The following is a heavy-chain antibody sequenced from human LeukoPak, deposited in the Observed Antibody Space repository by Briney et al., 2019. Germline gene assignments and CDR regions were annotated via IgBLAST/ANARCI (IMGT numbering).Heavy chain of an antibody. Sequence: GGSLRLSCAASGFTFSSYSMHWVRQAPGKGLEYVSAISSSGGSTYYANSVKGRFTISRDNSKNTLYLQMGSLRAEGMAVFYRARVGDNTAFDYWGQGTLVTVSS. CDR3: ARVGDNTAFDY. V-gene: IGHV3-64*01. J-gene: IGHJ4*02. D-gene: IGHD2/OR15-2a*01. CDR2: ISSSGGST. CDR1: GFTFSSYS.